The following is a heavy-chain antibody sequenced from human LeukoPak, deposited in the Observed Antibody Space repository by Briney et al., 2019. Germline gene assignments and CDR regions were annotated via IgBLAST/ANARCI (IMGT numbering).Heavy chain of an antibody. CDR3: AKGKRYPDY. J-gene: IGHJ4*02. Sequence: HPGGSLRLSCVVSGFTFSESWMSWVRQAPGKGLGWVASLNLDGSDKYYVDSVKGRFTISRGNAKNSLYLQMDSLRVEDTAVYYCAKGKRYPDYWGQGTLVTVSS. CDR2: LNLDGSDK. CDR1: GFTFSESW. V-gene: IGHV3-7*03. D-gene: IGHD1-1*01.